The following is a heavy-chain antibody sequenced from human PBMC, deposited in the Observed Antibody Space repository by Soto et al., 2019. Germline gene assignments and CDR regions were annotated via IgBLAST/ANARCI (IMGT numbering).Heavy chain of an antibody. CDR1: GYTLTELS. CDR3: ATWRGITIFGVAYTRFDY. V-gene: IGHV1-24*01. J-gene: IGHJ4*02. D-gene: IGHD3-3*01. CDR2: FDPEDGET. Sequence: QVKLVQSGAEVKKPGASVKVSCKVSGYTLTELSMHWMRQAPGKGLEWMGGFDPEDGETIYAQKFQGRVTMTEDTSTDTSYMELSSLRSEDTAVYYCATWRGITIFGVAYTRFDYWGQGTLVTVSS.